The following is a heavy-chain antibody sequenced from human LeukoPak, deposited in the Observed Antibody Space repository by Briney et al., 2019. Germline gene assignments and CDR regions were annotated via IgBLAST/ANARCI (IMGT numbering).Heavy chain of an antibody. CDR3: ARGRVQYYFGSGSQGWFDP. V-gene: IGHV4-34*01. CDR1: GWSFSGYY. CDR2: INHSGST. Sequence: PSETLSLTCAAYGWSFSGYYWNWIRQSPGMGLEWIGEINHSGSTNYNPSLKSRVTISVDTPKNQFSLRLTSVTAADTAVYYCARGRVQYYFGSGSQGWFDPWGQGTLVTVSS. J-gene: IGHJ5*02. D-gene: IGHD3-10*01.